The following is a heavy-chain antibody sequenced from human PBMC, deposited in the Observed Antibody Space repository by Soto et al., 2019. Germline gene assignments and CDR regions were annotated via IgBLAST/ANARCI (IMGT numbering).Heavy chain of an antibody. V-gene: IGHV3-30*18. D-gene: IGHD6-13*01. CDR1: GFTFSSYG. CDR2: ISYDGSNK. J-gene: IGHJ6*02. Sequence: QVQLVESGGGVVQPGRSLRLSCAASGFTFSSYGMHWVRQAPGKGLEWVAVISYDGSNKYYADSVKGRFTISRDNSKNTLYLQMNSLRAEDTAVYYCAKELALRGSIWYEGVYYYGMDVWGQGTTVTVSS. CDR3: AKELALRGSIWYEGVYYYGMDV.